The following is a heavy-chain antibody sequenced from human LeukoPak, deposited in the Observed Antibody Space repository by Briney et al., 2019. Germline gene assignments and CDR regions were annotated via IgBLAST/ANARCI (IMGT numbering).Heavy chain of an antibody. J-gene: IGHJ4*02. CDR3: AKTRDTVLNEY. V-gene: IGHV1-18*01. CDR2: ISPYNGHT. Sequence: ASVKVSCKASGYIFINYGISWVRQAPGQGLEWMGWISPYNGHTNYAPNLQDRLTMTTDTSTSTAYMELRSLRSDDTAGYYCAKTRDTVLNEYWGQGTLVTVSS. CDR1: GYIFINYG.